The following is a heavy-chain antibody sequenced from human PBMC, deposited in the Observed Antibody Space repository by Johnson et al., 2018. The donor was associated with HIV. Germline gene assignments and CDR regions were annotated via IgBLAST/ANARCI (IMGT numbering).Heavy chain of an antibody. J-gene: IGHJ3*02. V-gene: IGHV3-30*19. CDR1: GFTFSNYG. CDR2: ISYDGSNK. CDR3: ARDWEEHGAFDI. D-gene: IGHD1-26*01. Sequence: QVQLVESGGGGVQPGRSLRLSCAASGFTFSNYGMHWVRQAPGKGLEWVAVISYDGSNKYYADSVKGQFTISRDNSKNTLYLQMNSLRAVDTAMYYCARDWEEHGAFDIWGQGTMVTVSS.